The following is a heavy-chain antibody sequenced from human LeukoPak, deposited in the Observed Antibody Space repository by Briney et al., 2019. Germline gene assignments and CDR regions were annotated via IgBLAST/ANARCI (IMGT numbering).Heavy chain of an antibody. D-gene: IGHD5-24*01. V-gene: IGHV3-7*05. CDR1: GFTFSNYW. Sequence: GGSLRLPCAASGFTFSNYWLSWVRQAPGKGLEWVANIKEDGSEKYYVDSLKGRFTISRDNAKNSLYLQMNSLRAEDTAVYYCARDRGWLQFDYWGQGTLATVSS. CDR2: IKEDGSEK. CDR3: ARDRGWLQFDY. J-gene: IGHJ4*02.